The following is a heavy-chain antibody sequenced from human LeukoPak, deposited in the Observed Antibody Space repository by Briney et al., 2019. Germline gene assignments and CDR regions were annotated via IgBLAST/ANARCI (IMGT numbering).Heavy chain of an antibody. J-gene: IGHJ3*02. D-gene: IGHD3-3*01. CDR3: ARGPSRYDFWSGHNQAFDI. CDR2: IYTSGST. CDR1: GGSISSSNW. V-gene: IGHV4-4*07. Sequence: TSGTLSLTCAVSGGSISSSNWWGWVRQPAGKGLEWIGRIYTSGSTNYNPSLKSRVTMSVDTSKNQFSLKLSSVTAADTAVYYCARGPSRYDFWSGHNQAFDIWGQGTMVTVSS.